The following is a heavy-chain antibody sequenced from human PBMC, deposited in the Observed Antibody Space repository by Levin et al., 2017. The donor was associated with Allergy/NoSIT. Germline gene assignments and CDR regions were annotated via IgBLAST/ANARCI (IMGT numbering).Heavy chain of an antibody. CDR3: ARGAYYYDSSGYYQYYFDY. V-gene: IGHV4-4*07. D-gene: IGHD3-22*01. CDR2: IYTSGST. Sequence: SETLSLTCTVSGGSISSYYWSWIRQPAGKGLEWIGRIYTSGSTNYNPSLKSRVTMSVDTSKNQFSLKLSSVTAADTAVYYCARGAYYYDSSGYYQYYFDYWGQGTLVTVSS. CDR1: GGSISSYY. J-gene: IGHJ4*02.